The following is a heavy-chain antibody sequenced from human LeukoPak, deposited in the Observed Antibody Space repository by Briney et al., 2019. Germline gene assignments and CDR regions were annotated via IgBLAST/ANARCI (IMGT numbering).Heavy chain of an antibody. CDR1: GGSISSYY. D-gene: IGHD3-22*01. CDR2: IYYSGST. CDR3: ARDPTAQFYYDSSGYYNWFDP. J-gene: IGHJ5*02. V-gene: IGHV4-59*01. Sequence: SETLSLTCTVSGGSISSYYWSWIRQPPGKGLEWIGYIYYSGSTNYNPSLKSRVTISVDTSKNQFSLKLSSVTAADTAVYYCARDPTAQFYYDSSGYYNWFDPWGQGTLVTVSS.